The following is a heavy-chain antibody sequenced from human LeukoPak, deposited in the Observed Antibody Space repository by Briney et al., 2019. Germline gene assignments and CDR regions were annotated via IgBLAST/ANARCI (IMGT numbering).Heavy chain of an antibody. CDR3: ARDRDLIGVTTTRLDY. Sequence: ASVKVSCKASGYVFNLFGFSWVRQAPGQGLEWMGWISGYNGDTKYAQKIQGRVTLTTDSSASTAYMELRTLRSDDTAIYYCARDRDLIGVTTTRLDYWGQGTLVIVSS. CDR1: GYVFNLFG. CDR2: ISGYNGDT. V-gene: IGHV1-18*04. D-gene: IGHD6-19*01. J-gene: IGHJ4*02.